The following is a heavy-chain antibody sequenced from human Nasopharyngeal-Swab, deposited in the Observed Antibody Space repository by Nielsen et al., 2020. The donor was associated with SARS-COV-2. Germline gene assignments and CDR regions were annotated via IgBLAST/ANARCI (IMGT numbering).Heavy chain of an antibody. CDR2: IDPRDSHT. Sequence: GESLKISCKGSGFSFTSQWISWVRQMPGKGLEWMGRIDPRDSHTDYSPSFQGHVTISADKSISTAYLQWSSLAASDTAMYYCARMYGNGPYWGQGTLVTVSS. V-gene: IGHV5-10-1*01. CDR3: ARMYGNGPY. CDR1: GFSFTSQW. D-gene: IGHD2-8*01. J-gene: IGHJ4*02.